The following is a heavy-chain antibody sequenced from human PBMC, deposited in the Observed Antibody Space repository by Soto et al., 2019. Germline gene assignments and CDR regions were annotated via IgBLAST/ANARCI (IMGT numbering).Heavy chain of an antibody. V-gene: IGHV4-39*01. CDR2: IYYRGNT. Sequence: PSETLSLTCTVSGGSVSSSSHYWGWIRQPPGKGLEWIGSIYYRGNTYYNPSLKSRVTISVDTSKNQFSLEVTSVTATDTAVYYCARHKATSSRYLLPDYWGQVALVTVSS. CDR1: GGSVSSSSHY. D-gene: IGHD6-13*01. CDR3: ARHKATSSRYLLPDY. J-gene: IGHJ4*02.